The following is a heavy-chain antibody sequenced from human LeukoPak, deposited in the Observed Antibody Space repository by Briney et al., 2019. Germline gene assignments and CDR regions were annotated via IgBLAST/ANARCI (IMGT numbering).Heavy chain of an antibody. V-gene: IGHV4-59*12. CDR1: GGSISSYY. CDR2: IYYSGST. Sequence: PSETLSLTCTVSGGSISSYYWSWIRQPPGKGLEWIGYIYYSGSTNYNPSLKSRVTISVDTSKNQFSLKLSSVTAADTAVYYCARDRVVRGVMFAFDIWGQGTMVTVSS. CDR3: ARDRVVRGVMFAFDI. J-gene: IGHJ3*02. D-gene: IGHD3-10*01.